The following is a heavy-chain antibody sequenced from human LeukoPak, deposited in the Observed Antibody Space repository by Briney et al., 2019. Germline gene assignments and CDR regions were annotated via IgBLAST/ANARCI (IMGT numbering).Heavy chain of an antibody. D-gene: IGHD4-17*01. CDR3: AKTTDNYYYYYMDV. V-gene: IGHV3-9*01. CDR1: GFTFDDYA. J-gene: IGHJ6*03. CDR2: ISWNSGSI. Sequence: PGGSLRLSCAASGFTFDDYAMHWVRQAPGKGLEWVSGISWNSGSIGYADSVKGRFTISRDNAKNSLYLQMNSLRAEDTAVYYCAKTTDNYYYYYMDVWSKGTTVTVSS.